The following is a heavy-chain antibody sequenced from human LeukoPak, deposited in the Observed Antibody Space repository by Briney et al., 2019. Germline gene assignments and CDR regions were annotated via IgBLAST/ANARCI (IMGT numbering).Heavy chain of an antibody. CDR3: ARRVREFAIIAAAGKSWFDP. Sequence: SETLSLTCTVSGGSISSYYWNWIRQPPGKGLEWIGYIYYSGTTNYNPSLKSRVSMSVDTSKNQFSLKLSSVTAADTAVYYCARRVREFAIIAAAGKSWFDPWGQGTLVTVSS. CDR2: IYYSGTT. J-gene: IGHJ5*02. V-gene: IGHV4-59*12. CDR1: GGSISSYY. D-gene: IGHD6-13*01.